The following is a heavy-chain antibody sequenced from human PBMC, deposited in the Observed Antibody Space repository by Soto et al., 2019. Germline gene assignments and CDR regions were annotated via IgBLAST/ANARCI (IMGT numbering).Heavy chain of an antibody. CDR2: IYPGDSDT. J-gene: IGHJ3*02. Sequence: GESLKISCKGSGYSFTSYWIGWVRQMPGKGLEWMGIIYPGDSDTRHSPSFQGQVTISAAKSISTAYLQWSSLKASDTAMYYCARRTDSSSWSHAFDIWGQGTMVTVSS. V-gene: IGHV5-51*01. CDR3: ARRTDSSSWSHAFDI. D-gene: IGHD6-13*01. CDR1: GYSFTSYW.